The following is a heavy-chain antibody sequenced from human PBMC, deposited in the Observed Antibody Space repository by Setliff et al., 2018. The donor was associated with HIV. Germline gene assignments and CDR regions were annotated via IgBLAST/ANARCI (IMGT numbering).Heavy chain of an antibody. Sequence: SETLSLTCTVSGGSISSGSYYWRWSRQPGGKGLEWIGRIYTSGSTNYNPSLKSRVTISVDTSKNQFSLKLSSVTAADTAVYYCAGSXIGYPHGFWGQGTLVTVSS. CDR3: AGSXIGYPHGF. CDR2: IYTSGST. D-gene: IGHD5-18*01. J-gene: IGHJ4*02. CDR1: GGSISSGSYY. V-gene: IGHV4-61*02.